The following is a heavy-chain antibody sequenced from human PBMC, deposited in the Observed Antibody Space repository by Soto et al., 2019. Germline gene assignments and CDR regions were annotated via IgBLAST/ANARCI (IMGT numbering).Heavy chain of an antibody. CDR1: GFTFSSYA. CDR2: ISGSGGST. CDR3: AKDILYYDFWSGYSADY. Sequence: EVQLLESGGGLVQPGGSLRLCCAASGFTFSSYAMSWVRQAPGKGLEWVSAISGSGGSTYYADSVKGRFTISRDNSKNTLYLQMNSLRAEDTAVYYCAKDILYYDFWSGYSADYWGQGTLVTVSS. J-gene: IGHJ4*02. V-gene: IGHV3-23*01. D-gene: IGHD3-3*01.